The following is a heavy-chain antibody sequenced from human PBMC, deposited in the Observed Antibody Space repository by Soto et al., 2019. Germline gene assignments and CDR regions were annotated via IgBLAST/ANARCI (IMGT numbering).Heavy chain of an antibody. Sequence: QVQLVESGGGVVQPGRSLRLSCAASGFTFSSYAMHWVRQTPDKGLQWVAVVSYHGTKTFYADSVKGRFTISRDNSKRTLCLRMNSLGPDDTAGYYWARAAYHYGSGNDPQLGTDVLGQGTTVTVSS. CDR1: GFTFSSYA. CDR3: ARAAYHYGSGNDPQLGTDV. D-gene: IGHD3-10*01. CDR2: VSYHGTKT. J-gene: IGHJ6*02. V-gene: IGHV3-30*04.